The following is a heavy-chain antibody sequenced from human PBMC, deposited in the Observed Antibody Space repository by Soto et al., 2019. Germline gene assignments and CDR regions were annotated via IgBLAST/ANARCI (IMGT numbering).Heavy chain of an antibody. Sequence: QLQLQESGSGLVKPSQTLSLTCAVSGGSISSGGYSWSWIRQPPGKGLEWIGYTYHSGSTYYNPSLKSRVTISVDRSKNQFYLKLSSVTAAATAVYYCARAGGLGAVAADYWGQGTLVTVSS. D-gene: IGHD6-19*01. CDR3: ARAGGLGAVAADY. CDR1: GGSISSGGYS. V-gene: IGHV4-30-2*01. J-gene: IGHJ4*02. CDR2: TYHSGST.